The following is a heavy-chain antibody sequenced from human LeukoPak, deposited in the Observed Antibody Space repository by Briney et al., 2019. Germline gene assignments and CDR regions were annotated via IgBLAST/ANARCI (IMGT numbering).Heavy chain of an antibody. CDR3: TTGLWFGELPWGY. D-gene: IGHD3-10*01. CDR2: IKSKTDGGTT. V-gene: IGHV3-15*01. CDR1: GFTFSNAW. J-gene: IGHJ4*02. Sequence: PGGSLRLSCAASGFTFSNAWMSWVRQAPGKGLEWVGRIKSKTDGGTTDYAAPVKGRFTISRDDSKNTLYLQMNSLKTEDTAVYYCTTGLWFGELPWGYWGQGTLVTVSS.